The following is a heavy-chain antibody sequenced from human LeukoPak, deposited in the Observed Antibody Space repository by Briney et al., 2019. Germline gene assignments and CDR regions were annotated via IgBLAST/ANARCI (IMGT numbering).Heavy chain of an antibody. CDR1: GFTFSGYW. V-gene: IGHV3-74*01. D-gene: IGHD1-26*01. CDR2: INTDGSST. J-gene: IGHJ4*02. Sequence: GGSLRLSCAASGFTFSGYWMYWVRQAPGKGLVWVSRINTDGSSTSYADSVKGRFSISRDNAKNTLDLQMNSLRADDTAVYHCARQTGATTTGGYYFDHWGQGTLVTVSS. CDR3: ARQTGATTTGGYYFDH.